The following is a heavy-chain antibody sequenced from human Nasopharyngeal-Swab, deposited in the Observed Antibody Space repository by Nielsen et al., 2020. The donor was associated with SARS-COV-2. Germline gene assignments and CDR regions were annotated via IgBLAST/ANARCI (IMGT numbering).Heavy chain of an antibody. J-gene: IGHJ4*02. Sequence: GESLKISCAASGFTFSSYWMHWVRQAPGKGLVWVSRINRDGSSTSYADSVKGRFTSSRDSAKNTLYLQMNSLRAEDTAVYYCARVKYDSSGYYYSGSDYWGQGTLVTVSS. CDR1: GFTFSSYW. D-gene: IGHD3-22*01. CDR2: INRDGSST. V-gene: IGHV3-74*01. CDR3: ARVKYDSSGYYYSGSDY.